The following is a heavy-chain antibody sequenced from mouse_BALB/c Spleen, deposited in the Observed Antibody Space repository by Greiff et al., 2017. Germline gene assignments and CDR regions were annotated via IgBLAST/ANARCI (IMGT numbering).Heavy chain of an antibody. V-gene: IGHV1-69*02. CDR1: GYTFTSYW. Sequence: QVQLQQPGAELVRPGASVKLSCKASGYTFTSYWINWVKQRPGQGLEWIGNIYPSDSYTNYNQKFKDKATLTVDKSSSTAFMQLSSPTSEDSAVYYYTRNDYAMDYWGQGTSVTVSS. CDR3: TRNDYAMDY. J-gene: IGHJ4*01. CDR2: IYPSDSYT.